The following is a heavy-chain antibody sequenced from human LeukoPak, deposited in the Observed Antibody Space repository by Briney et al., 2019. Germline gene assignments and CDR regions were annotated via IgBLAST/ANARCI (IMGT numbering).Heavy chain of an antibody. CDR1: GFTVSTNY. V-gene: IGHV3-66*02. J-gene: IGHJ4*02. CDR2: IYSGGGT. D-gene: IGHD2-15*01. Sequence: GGSLRLSCAASGFTVSTNYMSWVRQAPGKGLEWVSVIYSGGGTYYAGSVKGRFTISRDNSKNTLYLQMNSLRVEDTAVYYCARDLAARHDALSWGQGTLVTVSS. CDR3: ARDLAARHDALS.